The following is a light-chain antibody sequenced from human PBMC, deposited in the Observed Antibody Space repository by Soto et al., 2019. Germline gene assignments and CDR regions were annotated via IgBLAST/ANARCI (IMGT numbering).Light chain of an antibody. Sequence: QSALTQPASVSGSPGQSITISCAGTSSDIGSYNHVSWYQQHPGKAPKVLIYDVNNRPSGVSSRFSCSKSGNTASLTISGLQTEDEANYYCSSHTISSTVVFGGGTKVTVL. CDR2: DVN. J-gene: IGLJ3*02. CDR3: SSHTISSTVV. CDR1: SSDIGSYNH. V-gene: IGLV2-14*03.